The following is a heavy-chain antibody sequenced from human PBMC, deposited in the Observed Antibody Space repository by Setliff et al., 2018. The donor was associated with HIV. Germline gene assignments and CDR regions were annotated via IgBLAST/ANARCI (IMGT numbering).Heavy chain of an antibody. D-gene: IGHD1-26*01. CDR2: TRNKANSYTT. V-gene: IGHV3-72*01. J-gene: IGHJ4*02. CDR1: GFTFSSYA. CDR3: ARELSGTYFDY. Sequence: PGGSLRLSCAASGFTFSSYAMSWVRQAPGKGLEWVGRTRNKANSYTTEYAASVKGRFTISRDESKNSLYLQMNSLKTEDTAVYYCARELSGTYFDYWGQGILVTVSS.